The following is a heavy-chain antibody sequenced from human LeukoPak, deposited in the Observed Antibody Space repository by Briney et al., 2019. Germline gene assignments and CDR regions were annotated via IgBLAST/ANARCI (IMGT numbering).Heavy chain of an antibody. CDR2: ISSSSSYI. V-gene: IGHV3-21*01. D-gene: IGHD3-3*01. J-gene: IGHJ4*02. CDR1: GFTFSSYS. CDR3: AKDVGRYGFWSGLGY. Sequence: PGGSLRLSCAASGFTFSSYSMNWVRQAPGKGLEWVSSISSSSSYIYYADSVKGRFTISRDNAKNSLYLQMNSLRAEDTAVYYCAKDVGRYGFWSGLGYWGQGTLVTVSS.